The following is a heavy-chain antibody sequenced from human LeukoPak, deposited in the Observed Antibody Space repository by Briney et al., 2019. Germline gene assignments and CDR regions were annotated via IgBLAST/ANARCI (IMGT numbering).Heavy chain of an antibody. CDR1: GYSFTSYW. CDR2: IYPGDSDT. Sequence: PGESLKISCKGSGYSFTSYWIGWVRQMPGKGLEWMGIIYPGDSDTRYSPSFQGQVTISADKSISTAYLQWSSLKASDTAMYYCARLKTPYSGSWLYYFDYWGQGTLVTVSS. V-gene: IGHV5-51*01. J-gene: IGHJ4*02. D-gene: IGHD6-13*01. CDR3: ARLKTPYSGSWLYYFDY.